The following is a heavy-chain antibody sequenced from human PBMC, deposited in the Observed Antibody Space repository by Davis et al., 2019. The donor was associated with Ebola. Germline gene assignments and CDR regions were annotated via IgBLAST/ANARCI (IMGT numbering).Heavy chain of an antibody. J-gene: IGHJ6*02. CDR1: GYTFIGYY. CDR2: IDPNSGGT. CDR3: ARGGITMTVVPRDYYYGLDV. Sequence: ASVKVSCKASGYTFIGYYMHWVRQAPVQGLEWMGRIDPNSGGTNYAQKVQGRVTMTRDTSTSTAYMEINRLNSDDTAVYFCARGGITMTVVPRDYYYGLDVWGQGTTVTVSS. D-gene: IGHD3-22*01. V-gene: IGHV1-2*06.